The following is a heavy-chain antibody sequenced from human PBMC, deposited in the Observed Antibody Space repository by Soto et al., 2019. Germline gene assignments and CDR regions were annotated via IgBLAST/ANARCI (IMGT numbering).Heavy chain of an antibody. V-gene: IGHV4-39*01. CDR1: GGSISSSSYY. J-gene: IGHJ3*02. Sequence: PSETLSLTCTVSGGSISSSSYYWGWIRQPPGKGLEWIGSIYYSGSTYYNPSLKSRVTISVDTSKNQFSLKLSSVTAADTAVYYCASERAVAGLDAFDIWGQGTMVTVSS. D-gene: IGHD6-19*01. CDR3: ASERAVAGLDAFDI. CDR2: IYYSGST.